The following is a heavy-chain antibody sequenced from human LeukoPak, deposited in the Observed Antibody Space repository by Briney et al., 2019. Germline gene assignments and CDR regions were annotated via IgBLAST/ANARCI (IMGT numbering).Heavy chain of an antibody. CDR1: GFTFDDYG. Sequence: PGGSLRLSCAASGFTFDDYGMSWVRQAPGKGLEWVANIKQDGSEKYYVDSVKGRFTISRDNAKNSLYLQMNSLRAEDTAVYYCARQRRYCSGDNCYQRTFDYWGQGTLVTVSS. V-gene: IGHV3-7*01. CDR2: IKQDGSEK. J-gene: IGHJ4*02. CDR3: ARQRRYCSGDNCYQRTFDY. D-gene: IGHD2-15*01.